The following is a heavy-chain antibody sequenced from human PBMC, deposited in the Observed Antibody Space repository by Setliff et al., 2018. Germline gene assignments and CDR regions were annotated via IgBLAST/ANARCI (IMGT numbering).Heavy chain of an antibody. CDR1: GDSISTGINY. D-gene: IGHD3-10*01. CDR3: ARSLGSGSYYGSRPFHSDY. Sequence: SETLSLTCTVSGDSISTGINYWSWIRQPAGKGLEWIGHIDRSGNTNFNPSLKSRVTISGDRSKNQFSLELSSVTAADTAVYYCARSLGSGSYYGSRPFHSDYWGQGILVTVS. J-gene: IGHJ4*02. V-gene: IGHV4-61*09. CDR2: IDRSGNT.